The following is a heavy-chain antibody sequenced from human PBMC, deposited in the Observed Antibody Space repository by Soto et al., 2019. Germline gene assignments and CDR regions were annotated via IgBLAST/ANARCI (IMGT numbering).Heavy chain of an antibody. V-gene: IGHV1-69*02. CDR1: GGTFSSYT. CDR3: AIVPGYSSSWYPEYFQH. CDR2: IIPILGIA. Sequence: QVQLVQSGAEVKKPGSSVKVSCKASGGTFSSYTISWVRQAPGQGLEWMGRIIPILGIANYAQKFQGRVTITADKSTSKAYMELSSLRSEDTAVYYCAIVPGYSSSWYPEYFQHWGQGTLVTVSS. D-gene: IGHD6-13*01. J-gene: IGHJ1*01.